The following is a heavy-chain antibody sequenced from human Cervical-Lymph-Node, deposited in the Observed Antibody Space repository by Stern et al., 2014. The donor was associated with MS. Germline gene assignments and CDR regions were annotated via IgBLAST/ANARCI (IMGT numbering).Heavy chain of an antibody. Sequence: QVQLQESGPGLVRPSQTLSLTCTVSGGSISSDDHYWSWVRQPPGKGLEWIGYISYTGSSYFRPSLKSRATMSVDTSKNQFSLKLKSATAADTAVYFCARTDILLLDYWGQGALVTVSS. CDR2: ISYTGSS. V-gene: IGHV4-30-4*01. CDR1: GGSISSDDHY. D-gene: IGHD3-22*01. J-gene: IGHJ4*02. CDR3: ARTDILLLDY.